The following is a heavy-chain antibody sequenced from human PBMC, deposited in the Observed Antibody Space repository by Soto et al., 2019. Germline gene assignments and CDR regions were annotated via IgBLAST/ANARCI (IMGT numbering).Heavy chain of an antibody. Sequence: QVQLVQSGAEVKKPGSSVKVSCKASGGTFSSYAISWVRQAPGQGLEWMGGIIPIFGTANYAQTFQGRVTITADESTSTAYMELSSLRSDDTAVYYCARGYDYVWGSYRDYYYYYGMDVWGQGTTVTVSS. J-gene: IGHJ6*02. CDR3: ARGYDYVWGSYRDYYYYYGMDV. D-gene: IGHD3-16*02. CDR1: GGTFSSYA. CDR2: IIPIFGTA. V-gene: IGHV1-69*01.